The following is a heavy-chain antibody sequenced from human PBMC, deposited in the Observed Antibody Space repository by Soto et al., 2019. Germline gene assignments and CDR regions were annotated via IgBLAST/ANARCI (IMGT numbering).Heavy chain of an antibody. V-gene: IGHV1-58*01. J-gene: IGHJ4*02. D-gene: IGHD3-3*01. Sequence: VASVKVSCKASGFTFSSSAVQWVRQARGQHLEWIGWIVVGSGDTNYAQKFQERVTITRDMSTSTTYMELSSLTSEDTAVYYCAADRDYDFWSGLIRDPPWNLDYWGQGTLVTVSS. CDR2: IVVGSGDT. CDR3: AADRDYDFWSGLIRDPPWNLDY. CDR1: GFTFSSSA.